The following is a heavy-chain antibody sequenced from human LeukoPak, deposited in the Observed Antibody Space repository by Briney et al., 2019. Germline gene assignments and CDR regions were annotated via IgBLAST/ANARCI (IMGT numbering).Heavy chain of an antibody. D-gene: IGHD4-17*01. J-gene: IGHJ4*02. CDR3: ARHLVPRKYGAYFDY. CDR2: IYYSGST. CDR1: GGSISSYY. Sequence: SETLSLTCTVSGGSISSYYWGWIRQPPGKGLEWIGSIYYSGSTYYNPSLKSRVTISVDTSKNQFSLKLSSVTAADTAVYYCARHLVPRKYGAYFDYWGQGTLVTVSS. V-gene: IGHV4-39*01.